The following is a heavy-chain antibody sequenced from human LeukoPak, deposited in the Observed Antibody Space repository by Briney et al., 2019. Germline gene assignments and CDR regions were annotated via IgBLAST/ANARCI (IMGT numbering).Heavy chain of an antibody. CDR1: GFTFSSYC. CDR3: AKNGFTVATSFDS. Sequence: GGSLRLSCAASGFTFSSYCMSWVRQAPGKGLEWVASIKQDGSNIFYVDSVKGRFTISRDNSKNTLYLRMNSLRTEDSAVYYCAKNGFTVATSFDSWGQGTLVTVSS. J-gene: IGHJ4*02. D-gene: IGHD5-12*01. CDR2: IKQDGSNI. V-gene: IGHV3-7*03.